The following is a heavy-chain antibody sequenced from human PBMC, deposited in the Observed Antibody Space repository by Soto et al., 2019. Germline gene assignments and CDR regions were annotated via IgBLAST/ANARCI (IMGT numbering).Heavy chain of an antibody. V-gene: IGHV4-31*03. CDR1: GGSICSGGYY. CDR3: ARVIAAPIHPFGY. D-gene: IGHD6-13*01. J-gene: IGHJ4*01. CDR2: IYYSGST. Sequence: SESLALTCTVSGGSICSGGYYGSWIRQHPGTGLEWIGYIYYSGSTYYNPSLKSRVTISVDTPKNQFSLKLSSVTAADTAVYYCARVIAAPIHPFGYSAHGPLLTVSS.